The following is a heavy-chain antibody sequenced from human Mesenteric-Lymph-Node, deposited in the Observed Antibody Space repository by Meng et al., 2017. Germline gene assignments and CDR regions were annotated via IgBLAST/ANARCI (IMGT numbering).Heavy chain of an antibody. J-gene: IGHJ4*02. CDR1: GFTFRSYW. V-gene: IGHV3-7*01. Sequence: GESLKISCVASGFTFRSYWMRWVRQAPGKGLEWVATIKEDGSESYYVDSVKGRFTISRDNAKNSLYLQMNSLRAEDTAVYYCARVKGYDYVWGSYTYYFDYWGQGTLVTVSS. D-gene: IGHD3-16*01. CDR3: ARVKGYDYVWGSYTYYFDY. CDR2: IKEDGSES.